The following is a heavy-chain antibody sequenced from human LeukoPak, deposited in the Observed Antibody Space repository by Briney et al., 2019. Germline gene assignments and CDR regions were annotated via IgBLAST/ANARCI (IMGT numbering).Heavy chain of an antibody. CDR2: ISGSGGST. Sequence: GGSLRLSCAASGFTFSSYAMSWVRQAPGKGLEWVSAISGSGGSTYYADSVKGRFTISRDNSKNTLYLQMNSLRAEDTAVYYCAKGSDSSGYLHTDNWFDPWGQGTLVTVSS. D-gene: IGHD3-22*01. CDR3: AKGSDSSGYLHTDNWFDP. V-gene: IGHV3-23*01. CDR1: GFTFSSYA. J-gene: IGHJ5*02.